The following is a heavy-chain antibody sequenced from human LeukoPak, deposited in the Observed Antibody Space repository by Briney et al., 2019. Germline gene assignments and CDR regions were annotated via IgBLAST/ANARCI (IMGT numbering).Heavy chain of an antibody. J-gene: IGHJ5*02. Sequence: SESLSLTCAVSGGSISSGGYSWSWIRQPPGKGLEWIGYIYHSGSTYYNPSLKSRVTISVDRSKNQFSLKLSSVTAADTAVYYCARAGLPPGKEFDPWGQGTLVTVSS. CDR3: ARAGLPPGKEFDP. CDR1: GGSISSGGYS. D-gene: IGHD4-11*01. V-gene: IGHV4-30-2*01. CDR2: IYHSGST.